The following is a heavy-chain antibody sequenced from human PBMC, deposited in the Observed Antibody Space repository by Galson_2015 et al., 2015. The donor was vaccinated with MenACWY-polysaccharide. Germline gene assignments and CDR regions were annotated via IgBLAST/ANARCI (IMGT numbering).Heavy chain of an antibody. J-gene: IGHJ2*01. V-gene: IGHV3-30-3*01. Sequence: SLRLSCAASGFTFSSYAMHWVRQAPGKGLEWVAVISYDGSNKYYADSVKGRFTISRDNSKNTLYLQMNSLRAEDTAVYYCARVGYCSGGSCPLGYCDLWGRGTLVTVSS. CDR1: GFTFSSYA. CDR3: ARVGYCSGGSCPLGYCDL. CDR2: ISYDGSNK. D-gene: IGHD2-15*01.